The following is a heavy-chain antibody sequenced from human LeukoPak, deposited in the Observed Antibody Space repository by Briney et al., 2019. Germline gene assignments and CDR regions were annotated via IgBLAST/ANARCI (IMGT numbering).Heavy chain of an antibody. CDR3: AREIWSGKYYMDV. CDR1: GFTFSSYS. CDR2: ISSSSSYI. D-gene: IGHD3-3*01. Sequence: GGSLRLSCAASGFTFSSYSMNWVRQAPGKGLEWVSSISSSSSYIYYADSVKGRFTISRDNAKNSLYLQMNSLRAEDTAVYYCAREIWSGKYYMDVWGKGTTVTVSS. J-gene: IGHJ6*03. V-gene: IGHV3-21*01.